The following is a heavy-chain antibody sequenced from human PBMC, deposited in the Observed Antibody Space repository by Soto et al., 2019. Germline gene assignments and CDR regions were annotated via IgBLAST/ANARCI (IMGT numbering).Heavy chain of an antibody. CDR1: SGSISSSNW. J-gene: IGHJ6*02. D-gene: IGHD2-2*01. CDR3: ARRLDIVVVPAAMFYYYGMDV. V-gene: IGHV4-4*02. CDR2: IYYSGST. Sequence: SETLSLTCAVSSGSISSSNWWSWVRQPPGKGLEWIGDIYYSGSTNYNPSLKSRVTISVDTSKNQFSLKLSSVTAADTAVYYCARRLDIVVVPAAMFYYYGMDVWGQGTTVTVSS.